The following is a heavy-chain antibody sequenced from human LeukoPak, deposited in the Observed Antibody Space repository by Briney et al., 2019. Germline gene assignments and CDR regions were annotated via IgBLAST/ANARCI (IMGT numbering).Heavy chain of an antibody. J-gene: IGHJ4*02. Sequence: GGSLRLSCAASGFSFSRYWMSWVRQAPGKGLEWVANIKQDGSEKNYVESVKGRFTISRDNAKNTVTIQMNSLRTEDTAVYYCARGSPPEYWGQGTLVTVSS. CDR1: GFSFSRYW. CDR2: IKQDGSEK. V-gene: IGHV3-7*03. CDR3: ARGSPPEY.